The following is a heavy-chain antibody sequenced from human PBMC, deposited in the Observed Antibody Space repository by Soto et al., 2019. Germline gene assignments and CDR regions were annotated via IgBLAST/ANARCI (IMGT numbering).Heavy chain of an antibody. Sequence: GSLRLSCAASGFTFSNYCIHWVRQAPGKGLEWVAVISLDGSNKYYADSVKGRFTISRDNSKNTLYLQMHSLGAEDTAVYYCATTFYSGPDWGQGTLVTVSS. V-gene: IGHV3-30*03. CDR3: ATTFYSGPD. J-gene: IGHJ4*02. D-gene: IGHD5-12*01. CDR2: ISLDGSNK. CDR1: GFTFSNYC.